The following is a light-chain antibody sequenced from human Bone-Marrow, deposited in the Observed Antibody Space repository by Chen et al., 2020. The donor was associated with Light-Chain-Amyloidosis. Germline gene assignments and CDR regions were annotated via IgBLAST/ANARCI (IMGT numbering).Light chain of an antibody. V-gene: IGLV3-21*02. CDR3: QVWDRSSDRPV. J-gene: IGLJ3*02. Sequence: SYVLTQPSSVSVAPGQTATIACGGNNIGSTSVHRYQQTPGQAPLLVVYDDSDRPSGIPERLSGSNSGNTATLTNIRVDAGDEAGYYCQVWDRSSDRPVFGGGTKLTVL. CDR2: DDS. CDR1: NIGSTS.